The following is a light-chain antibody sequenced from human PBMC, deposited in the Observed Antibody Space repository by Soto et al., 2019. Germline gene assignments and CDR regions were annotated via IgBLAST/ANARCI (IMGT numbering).Light chain of an antibody. CDR2: EVS. Sequence: QSALTQPASVSGSPGQSITISCTGTSSDVGGYNYVSWYQQHPGKAPKLLIYEVSNRPSRVSDRFSGSKSGNTASLTISGLQAEDEADYYCSSYTSSRTDVFGAGTKLTVL. V-gene: IGLV2-14*01. CDR1: SSDVGGYNY. J-gene: IGLJ1*01. CDR3: SSYTSSRTDV.